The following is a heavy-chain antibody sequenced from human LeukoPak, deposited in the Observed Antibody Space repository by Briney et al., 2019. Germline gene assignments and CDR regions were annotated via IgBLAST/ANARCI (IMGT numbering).Heavy chain of an antibody. Sequence: GGSLRLSCTASGFTFGDYAMSWFRQAPGKGLEWVGFIRSKAYGGTTEYAASVKGRFTISRDDSKSIAYLQMNSLKTEDTAVYYCTRDQGGGPLLLYYMDVWGKGTTVTVSS. V-gene: IGHV3-49*03. D-gene: IGHD3-10*01. J-gene: IGHJ6*03. CDR1: GFTFGDYA. CDR2: IRSKAYGGTT. CDR3: TRDQGGGPLLLYYMDV.